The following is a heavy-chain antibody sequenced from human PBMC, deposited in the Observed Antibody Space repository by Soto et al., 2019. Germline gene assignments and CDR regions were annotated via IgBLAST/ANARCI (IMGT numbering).Heavy chain of an antibody. CDR1: GGTLSDYA. Sequence: QVQLVQSGAEVKTPGSSVKVSCKASGGTLSDYAIRWVRQAPGQGLEWMGGIIPMFGAVNYAQRFQGRVTITADDATRTAYVELSSLGSEDTAVYYCARGRGSGRYNKVGYYSFGVDGWGQGATVTVS. CDR3: ARGRGSGRYNKVGYYSFGVDG. J-gene: IGHJ6*02. V-gene: IGHV1-69*01. CDR2: IIPMFGAV. D-gene: IGHD3-10*01.